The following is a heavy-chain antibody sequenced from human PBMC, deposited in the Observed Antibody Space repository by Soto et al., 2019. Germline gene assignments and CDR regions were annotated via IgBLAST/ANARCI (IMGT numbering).Heavy chain of an antibody. J-gene: IGHJ3*02. V-gene: IGHV3-11*01. CDR2: ISSSGSTI. CDR3: ASPRIQLRNDAFEI. D-gene: IGHD5-18*01. Sequence: GGSLRLSCAASGFTFSDYYMSWIRQAPGKGLEWVSYISSSGSTIYYADSVKGRFTISRDNAKNSLYLQMNSLRAEDTAVYYCASPRIQLRNDAFEICCQGRMVSDSS. CDR1: GFTFSDYY.